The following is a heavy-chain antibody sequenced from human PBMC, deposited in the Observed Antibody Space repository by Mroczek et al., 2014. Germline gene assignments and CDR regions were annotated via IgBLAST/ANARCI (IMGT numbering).Heavy chain of an antibody. V-gene: IGHV3-30-3*01. CDR1: GFTFSSYA. D-gene: IGHD6-13*01. CDR3: ARDWQQGGLLCDY. J-gene: IGHJ4*02. CDR2: ISYDGSNK. Sequence: ESGGGVVQPGRSLRLSCAASGFTFSSYAMHWVRQAPGKGLEWVAVISYDGSNKYYADSVKGRFTISRDNSKNTLYLQMNSLRAEDTAVYYCARDWQQGGLLCDYWGQGTLVTVSS.